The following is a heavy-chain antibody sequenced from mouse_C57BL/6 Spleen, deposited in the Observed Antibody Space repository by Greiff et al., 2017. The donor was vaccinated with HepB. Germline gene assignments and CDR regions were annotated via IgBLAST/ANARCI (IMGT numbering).Heavy chain of an antibody. CDR2: IYPGDGDT. V-gene: IGHV1-82*01. CDR1: GYAFSSSW. CDR3: ARQGFTTVVEDAMDY. J-gene: IGHJ4*01. Sequence: QVQLQQSGPELVKPGASVKISCKASGYAFSSSWMNWVKQRPGKGLEWIGRIYPGDGDTNYNGKFKGKATLTADKSSSTAYMQLSSLTSEDSAVYFCARQGFTTVVEDAMDYWGQGTSVTVSS. D-gene: IGHD1-1*01.